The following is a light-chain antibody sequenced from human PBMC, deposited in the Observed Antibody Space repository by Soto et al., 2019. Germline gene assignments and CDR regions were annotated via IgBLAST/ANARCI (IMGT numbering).Light chain of an antibody. CDR2: DAS. Sequence: EVVLTQSPVTLSLSPGEIVTLSCRASQSVSGDLAWYHHKPGQAPRLLIYDASTRALDTPARFAGSGSGTEFTLTISSLQSEDFAVYFCQQYNNWPITFGQGTRLEIK. CDR3: QQYNNWPIT. CDR1: QSVSGD. V-gene: IGKV3-15*01. J-gene: IGKJ5*01.